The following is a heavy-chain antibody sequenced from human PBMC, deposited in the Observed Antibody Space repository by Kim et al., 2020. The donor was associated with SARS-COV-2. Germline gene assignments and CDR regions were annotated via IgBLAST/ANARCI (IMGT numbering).Heavy chain of an antibody. CDR1: AFTFSTYT. D-gene: IGHD6-19*01. V-gene: IGHV3-48*02. Sequence: GGSLRLSCAASAFTFSTYTMNWVRQAPGKGLEWVSYLTSGSTTIYYADSVKGRFTISRDNAKNSLYLQMNSLRDEDTAVYYCARGSIVVAGVFDYWGRGTLVTVSS. CDR3: ARGSIVVAGVFDY. J-gene: IGHJ4*02. CDR2: LTSGSTTI.